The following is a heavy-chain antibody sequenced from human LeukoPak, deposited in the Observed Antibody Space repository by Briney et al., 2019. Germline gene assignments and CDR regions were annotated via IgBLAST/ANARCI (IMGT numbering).Heavy chain of an antibody. J-gene: IGHJ4*02. CDR1: GYSISSGYY. CDR2: IYHSGST. Sequence: SETLSLTCTVSGYSISSGYYWGWIRQPPGKGLEWIGSIYHSGSTYYNPSLKSRVTISVDTSKNQFSLKLSSVTAADTAVYYCARGVDTAMGPSFDYWGQGTLVTVSS. V-gene: IGHV4-38-2*02. CDR3: ARGVDTAMGPSFDY. D-gene: IGHD5-18*01.